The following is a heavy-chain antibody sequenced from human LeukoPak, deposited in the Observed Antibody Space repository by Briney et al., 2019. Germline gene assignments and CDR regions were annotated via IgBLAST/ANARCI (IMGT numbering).Heavy chain of an antibody. CDR1: GFTFSSYS. Sequence: GGSLRISCAASGFTFSSYSMNWVRQAPGKGLEWVSSISSSSSYIYYADSVKGRFTISRDNAKNSLYLQMNSLRAEDTAVYYCARIVATISPINYFDYWGQGTLVTVSS. CDR2: ISSSSSYI. D-gene: IGHD2-15*01. J-gene: IGHJ4*02. CDR3: ARIVATISPINYFDY. V-gene: IGHV3-21*01.